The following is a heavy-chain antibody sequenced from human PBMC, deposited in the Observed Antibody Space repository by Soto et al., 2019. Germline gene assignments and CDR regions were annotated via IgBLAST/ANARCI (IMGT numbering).Heavy chain of an antibody. J-gene: IGHJ4*02. CDR2: ISFEGSNK. D-gene: IGHD3-10*01. CDR1: GFTFSSYA. Sequence: QVQLVESGGGVVQPGRSLRLSCAASGFTFSSYAMHWVRQAPGKGLEWVAVISFEGSNKFYVDSVKGRFTISRDNSQNTLYLQMTSLRIEDTAMYYCAKDLSSYSLVRVSPGGDWGQGTLVTVSS. V-gene: IGHV3-30*18. CDR3: AKDLSSYSLVRVSPGGD.